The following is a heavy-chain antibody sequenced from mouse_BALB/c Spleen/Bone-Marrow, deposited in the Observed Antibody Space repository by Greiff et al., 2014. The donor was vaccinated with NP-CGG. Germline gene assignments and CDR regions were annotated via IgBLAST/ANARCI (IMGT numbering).Heavy chain of an antibody. J-gene: IGHJ2*01. CDR3: TRGGNWDDFDY. V-gene: IGHV5-17*02. D-gene: IGHD4-1*01. Sequence: VQLQQPGGGLVQPGGSRKLSCAASGFTFSSFGMHWVRQAPEKGLEWVAYISSGSSNIYYEDTVKGRFTISRDNPKNTLFLQMTSLRSEDTAMYYCTRGGNWDDFDYWGQGTTLTVSS. CDR2: ISSGSSNI. CDR1: GFTFSSFG.